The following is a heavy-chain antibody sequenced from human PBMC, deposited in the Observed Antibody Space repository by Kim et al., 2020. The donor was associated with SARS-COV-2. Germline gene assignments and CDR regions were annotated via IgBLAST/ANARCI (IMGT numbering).Heavy chain of an antibody. CDR3: ARGSSVVVITG. J-gene: IGHJ4*02. Sequence: HNIPAHKSRVTISVDTSKNQSSLKLSSVTAADTAVYYCARGSSVVVITGWGQGTLVTVSS. V-gene: IGHV4-59*09. D-gene: IGHD3-22*01.